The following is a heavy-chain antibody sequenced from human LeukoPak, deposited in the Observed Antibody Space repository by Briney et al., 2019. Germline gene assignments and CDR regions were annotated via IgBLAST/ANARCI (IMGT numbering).Heavy chain of an antibody. D-gene: IGHD5-18*01. J-gene: IGHJ4*02. CDR2: ISAHNGNT. CDR1: GYTFTSYG. Sequence: ASVKVSCKASGYTFTSYGISWVRQAPGQGLEWMGWISAHNGNTNCAQKLQGRVTMTTDTSTSIAYMELRNLRSDDTAVYYCARVRGYSYGYGAYWGQGTLVTVSS. CDR3: ARVRGYSYGYGAY. V-gene: IGHV1-18*04.